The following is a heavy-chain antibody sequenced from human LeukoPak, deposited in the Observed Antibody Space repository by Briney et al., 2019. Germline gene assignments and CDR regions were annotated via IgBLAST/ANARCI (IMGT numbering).Heavy chain of an antibody. J-gene: IGHJ6*02. CDR1: GFTFSSYA. CDR3: AKSYYYDSSGYYRDYYYFYGMDA. V-gene: IGHV3-23*01. D-gene: IGHD3-22*01. CDR2: ISGSGGGT. Sequence: GGSLRLSCAASGFTFSSYAMSWVRQAPGKGLEWVSAISGSGGGTYYADSVKGRFTISRDNSKNTLYLQMNSLRAEDTAVYYCAKSYYYDSSGYYRDYYYFYGMDAWGQGTTVTVSS.